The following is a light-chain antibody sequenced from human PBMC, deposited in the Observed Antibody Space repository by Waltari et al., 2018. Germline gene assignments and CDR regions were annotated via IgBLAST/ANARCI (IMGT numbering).Light chain of an antibody. CDR3: QKYGTLPAT. J-gene: IGKJ1*01. CDR2: DAS. Sequence: EIVLTQSPGPLSLSPGERAPLSCRASQSVSRTLAWYQQKPGQAPRLLIYDASSRATGIPDRFSGSGSGTDFSLTISRLEPEDFAVYYCQKYGTLPATFGQGTKVEIK. V-gene: IGKV3-20*01. CDR1: QSVSRT.